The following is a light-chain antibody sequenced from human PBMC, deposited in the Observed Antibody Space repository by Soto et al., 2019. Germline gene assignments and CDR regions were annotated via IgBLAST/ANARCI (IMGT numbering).Light chain of an antibody. CDR3: QHGGT. CDR1: QSVSNY. J-gene: IGKJ5*01. V-gene: IGKV3-11*01. CDR2: DAS. Sequence: EIVLTQSPATLSLSPGERATVSCRASQSVSNYLGWYQQKPGQAPRLLIYDASNRATGIPARFSGSGSGTDFTLTISSLVPEDFAVYYCQHGGTFGQGTRLEMK.